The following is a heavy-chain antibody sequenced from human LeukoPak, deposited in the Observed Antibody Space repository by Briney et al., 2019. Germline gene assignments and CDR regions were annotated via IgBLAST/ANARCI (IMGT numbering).Heavy chain of an antibody. CDR2: MYPGDSDT. D-gene: IGHD1-1*01. Sequence: GESLKISCKGCGYSFTTYWIAWVRQMPGKGLEWMGIMYPGDSDTTYSPSFQGQVTISADKSISTAYLQWSSLKASDTAMYYCARRAASTGTMFDYWGQGILVTVSS. CDR1: GYSFTTYW. CDR3: ARRAASTGTMFDY. J-gene: IGHJ4*02. V-gene: IGHV5-51*01.